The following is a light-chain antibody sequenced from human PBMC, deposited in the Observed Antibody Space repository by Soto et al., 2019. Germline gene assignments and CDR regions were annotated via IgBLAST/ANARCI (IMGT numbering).Light chain of an antibody. V-gene: IGLV2-8*01. Sequence: QSVLTQPPSASGSPGQSVAISCTGTSSDIGGYNYVSWYQQHSGKAPKLIIYEVTRRPSGVPDRFSSSKSGSTASLTVSGLQAEDEADYYCASYAGNKVVFGGGTKLTVL. CDR3: ASYAGNKVV. CDR2: EVT. CDR1: SSDIGGYNY. J-gene: IGLJ2*01.